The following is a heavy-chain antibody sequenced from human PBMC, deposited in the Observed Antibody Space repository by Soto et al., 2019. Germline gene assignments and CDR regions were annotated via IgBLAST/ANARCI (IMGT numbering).Heavy chain of an antibody. Sequence: QVLLVQSGAEVKRPGASVKVSCKASGYTFTNSEIHWVRQAPGQGTEWMGWISPYNGNTNHKDKFNDRVTMTTDTSTSTAYMEVRSLRSDDTAVYYCARGDWVYWGQGTLVTVSS. CDR2: ISPYNGNT. CDR3: ARGDWVY. J-gene: IGHJ4*02. CDR1: GYTFTNSE. D-gene: IGHD3-9*01. V-gene: IGHV1-18*01.